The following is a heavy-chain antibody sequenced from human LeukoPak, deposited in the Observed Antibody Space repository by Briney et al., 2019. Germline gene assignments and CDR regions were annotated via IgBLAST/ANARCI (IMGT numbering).Heavy chain of an antibody. D-gene: IGHD1-26*01. Sequence: SETLSLTCTVSGGSLSSGGYYWSWIRQHPGMGLEWIGYINYSGSTYYNPSLKSRLTISVDTSKNQFSLKLSSVTAADTAVYYCARTGVGATFLDYWGQGTLVSVSS. CDR3: ARTGVGATFLDY. V-gene: IGHV4-31*03. J-gene: IGHJ4*02. CDR1: GGSLSSGGYY. CDR2: INYSGST.